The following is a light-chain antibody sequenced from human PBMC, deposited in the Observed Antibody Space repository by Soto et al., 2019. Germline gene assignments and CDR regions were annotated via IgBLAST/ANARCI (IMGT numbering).Light chain of an antibody. CDR1: QSVSSSY. J-gene: IGKJ5*01. Sequence: EIVLTHSPGTLSLSPGERSTLSCRASQSVSSSYLAWYQQKPGQAPRLLISGASGRATGIPVRFSSGGSETDFTLTISSLEPEDFAVYYCQQRSAWPQITFGQGT. CDR3: QQRSAWPQIT. V-gene: IGKV3D-20*02. CDR2: GAS.